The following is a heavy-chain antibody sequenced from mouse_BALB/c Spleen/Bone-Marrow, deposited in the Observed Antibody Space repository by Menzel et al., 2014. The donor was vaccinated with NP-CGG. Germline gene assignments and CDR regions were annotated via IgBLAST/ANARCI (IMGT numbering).Heavy chain of an antibody. D-gene: IGHD6-1*01. CDR2: INPSTGDT. V-gene: IGHV1-4*01. CDR3: PFSSFLLSFFDY. J-gene: IGHJ2*01. Sequence: VQLQESGAELARPGASVKMSCKASGYTFTSYTMHWVKERPGQGQEWIGYINPSTGDTNYNQKFKDKATLTADKSSSTAYMQLSSLTSEDSAVSFFPFSSFLLSFFDYWGPSSTLTVSS. CDR1: GYTFTSYT.